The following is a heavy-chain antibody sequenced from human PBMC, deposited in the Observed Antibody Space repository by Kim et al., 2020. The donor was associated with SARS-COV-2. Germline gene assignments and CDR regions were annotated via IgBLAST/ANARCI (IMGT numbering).Heavy chain of an antibody. D-gene: IGHD3-10*01. CDR2: YI. Sequence: YIYYADSGKGRLTISSDNAKNAMYLQMNSLRAEDTAVYYCARANYGSDDYWGQGTLVTVSS. J-gene: IGHJ4*02. V-gene: IGHV3-21*01. CDR3: ARANYGSDDY.